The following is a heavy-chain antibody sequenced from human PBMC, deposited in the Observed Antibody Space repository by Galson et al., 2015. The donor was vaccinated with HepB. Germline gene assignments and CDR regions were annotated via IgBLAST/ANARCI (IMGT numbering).Heavy chain of an antibody. Sequence: CKASGYTFTCYAMHWVRQAPGQRLEWMGWINAGNGNTKYSQKFQGRVTITRDTSASTAYMELSSLRSEDTAVYYCARAPYSSSWYPTHDAFDIWGQGTMVTVSS. V-gene: IGHV1-3*01. CDR2: INAGNGNT. CDR3: ARAPYSSSWYPTHDAFDI. J-gene: IGHJ3*02. D-gene: IGHD6-13*01. CDR1: GYTFTCYA.